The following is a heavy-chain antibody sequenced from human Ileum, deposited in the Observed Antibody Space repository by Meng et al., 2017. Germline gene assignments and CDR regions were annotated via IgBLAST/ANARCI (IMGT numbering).Heavy chain of an antibody. V-gene: IGHV3-7*01. CDR1: GFTFSTYW. CDR2: IKQDGSEK. J-gene: IGHJ4*02. D-gene: IGHD3-3*01. Sequence: GESLKISCAASGFTFSTYWMSWVRQAPGKGLEWVANIKQDGSEKYYVDSVKGRFTISRDNAKNSLYLQMNSLRAEDTAVYYCASDWKWGWSDWGQGTLVTVSS. CDR3: ASDWKWGWSD.